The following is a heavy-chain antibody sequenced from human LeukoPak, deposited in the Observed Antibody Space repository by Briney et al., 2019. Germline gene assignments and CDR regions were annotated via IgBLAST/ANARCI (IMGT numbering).Heavy chain of an antibody. D-gene: IGHD3-22*01. J-gene: IGHJ4*02. CDR2: ISGSGGST. Sequence: GGSLRLSCAASGFTFSSYAMSWVRQAPGKGLEWVSAISGSGGSTYYADSVKGRFTISRDNSKNTLYLQMNSLRAEGTAVYYCARDSSGYYSVYWGQGTLVTVSS. V-gene: IGHV3-23*01. CDR3: ARDSSGYYSVY. CDR1: GFTFSSYA.